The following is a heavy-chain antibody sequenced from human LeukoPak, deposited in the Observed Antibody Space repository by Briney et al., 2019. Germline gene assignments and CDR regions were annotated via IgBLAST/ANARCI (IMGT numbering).Heavy chain of an antibody. D-gene: IGHD3-22*01. CDR3: ARGGDDSSSYYYVPYY. CDR2: LNAGKGNT. J-gene: IGHJ4*02. Sequence: ASVKVSCKASGYTFTSYAMHWVRQAPGQRLEWMGWLNAGKGNTKYSQKFQGRVTITRDTSASTAYMELSSLRFEDTAVYYCARGGDDSSSYYYVPYYWGQGTLVTVSS. V-gene: IGHV1-3*01. CDR1: GYTFTSYA.